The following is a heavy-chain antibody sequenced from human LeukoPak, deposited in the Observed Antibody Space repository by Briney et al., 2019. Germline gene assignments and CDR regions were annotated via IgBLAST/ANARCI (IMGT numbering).Heavy chain of an antibody. CDR2: ISWNSGSI. CDR1: GFTFDDYA. Sequence: QSGGSLRLSCAASGFTFDDYAMHWVRQARGKGLEWVSGISWNSGSIGYADSVKGRFTISRDNAKNSLYLQMNSLRAEGMALYYCAKDIGYYDSSGFDYWGQGTLVTVSS. J-gene: IGHJ4*02. D-gene: IGHD3-22*01. CDR3: AKDIGYYDSSGFDY. V-gene: IGHV3-9*03.